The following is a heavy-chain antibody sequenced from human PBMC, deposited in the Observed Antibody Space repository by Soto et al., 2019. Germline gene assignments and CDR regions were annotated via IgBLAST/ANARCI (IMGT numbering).Heavy chain of an antibody. Sequence: QVQLQESGPGLVKPSETLSLTCTVSGGSISSYYWSWIRQPPGKGLEWIGYVYYTGSTNYNPSLKSRVTMSVDTSKNQFSLKLTSVTAADTAMYYCARHAPYTTHWPDFDYWGQGTLVTVSS. CDR1: GGSISSYY. D-gene: IGHD5-18*01. CDR2: VYYTGST. V-gene: IGHV4-59*08. CDR3: ARHAPYTTHWPDFDY. J-gene: IGHJ4*02.